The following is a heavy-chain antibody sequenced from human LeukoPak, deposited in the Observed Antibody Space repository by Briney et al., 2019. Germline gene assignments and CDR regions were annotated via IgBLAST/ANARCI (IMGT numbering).Heavy chain of an antibody. J-gene: IGHJ4*02. Sequence: GGSLRLSCAASGFTFSSYSMNWARQAPGKGLEWVSSISSSSSYIYYADSVKGRFTISRDNAKNSLYLQMNSLRAEDTAVYYCARVLRYFDPRWYFDYWGQGTLVTVSS. V-gene: IGHV3-21*04. CDR3: ARVLRYFDPRWYFDY. D-gene: IGHD3-9*01. CDR1: GFTFSSYS. CDR2: ISSSSSYI.